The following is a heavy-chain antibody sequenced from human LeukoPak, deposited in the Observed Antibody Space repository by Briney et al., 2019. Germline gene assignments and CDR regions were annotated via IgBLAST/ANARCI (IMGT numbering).Heavy chain of an antibody. J-gene: IGHJ4*02. CDR3: ARETEMANLDY. CDR1: GFTFSSYW. CDR2: IKQDGSEK. V-gene: IGHV3-7*04. D-gene: IGHD5-24*01. Sequence: GGSLRLSCTASGFTFSSYWMNWVRQAPGKGLEWVANIKQDGSEKYYVDSVKGRFTISRDNAKKSLNLQMNSLRAEDTAVYYCARETEMANLDYWGQGTLVTVSS.